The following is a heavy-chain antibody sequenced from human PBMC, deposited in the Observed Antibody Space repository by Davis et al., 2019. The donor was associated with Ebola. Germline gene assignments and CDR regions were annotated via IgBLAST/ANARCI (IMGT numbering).Heavy chain of an antibody. CDR2: INQDGSEK. D-gene: IGHD2-15*01. CDR1: GFPFNMYW. CDR3: AREGGGTWGY. J-gene: IGHJ4*02. Sequence: GESLKISCAVSGFPFNMYWMSWVRQTPGKGLEWLANINQDGSEKYYVDSVKGLFTISRDNGENLLFLQMNSLRVDDTAVYYCAREGGGTWGYWGQGSLVTVSS. V-gene: IGHV3-7*01.